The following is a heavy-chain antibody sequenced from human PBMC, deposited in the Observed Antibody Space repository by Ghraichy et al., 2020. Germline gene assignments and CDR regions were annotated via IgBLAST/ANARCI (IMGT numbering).Heavy chain of an antibody. CDR3: ASVATTVPSDFYSYYIHV. D-gene: IGHD4-11*01. Sequence: GGSLRLSCSVSGFTFSDFYMSWIRQAPGKGLEWVSYISSSGDVIHYVDSVKGRFIISRDNAKNSLSLQMNSLGPDDTAVYFCASVATTVPSDFYSYYIHVWGRGTTVTVSS. CDR1: GFTFSDFY. CDR2: ISSSGDVI. J-gene: IGHJ6*03. V-gene: IGHV3-11*01.